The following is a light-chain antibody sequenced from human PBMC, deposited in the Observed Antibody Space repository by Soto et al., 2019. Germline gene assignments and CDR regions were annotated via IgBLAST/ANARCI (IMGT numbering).Light chain of an antibody. V-gene: IGKV3-15*01. CDR3: QQYNNWPSWT. Sequence: EIVMTQSPATLSVSPGERATLSCRASQSVSSNLAWYQQKPGQAPRLLIYGASTRATGIPARFSGSGSGTEFNLTISSLQSEDFAVYYCQQYNNWPSWTFGQGTKVDI. CDR1: QSVSSN. CDR2: GAS. J-gene: IGKJ1*01.